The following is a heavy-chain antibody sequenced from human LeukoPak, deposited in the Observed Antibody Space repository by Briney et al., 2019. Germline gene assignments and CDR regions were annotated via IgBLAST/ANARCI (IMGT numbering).Heavy chain of an antibody. D-gene: IGHD2-15*01. V-gene: IGHV4-61*01. CDR3: ARDGLYCSGGSCYRYWYFDL. CDR2: IYYSGST. CDR1: GGSVSSGSYY. J-gene: IGHJ2*01. Sequence: SETLSLTCTVSGGSVSSGSYYWSWIRQPPGKGLEWIGYIYYSGSTNYNPSLKSRVTISVDTSKNQFSLKLSSVTAADTAVYYCARDGLYCSGGSCYRYWYFDLWGRGTLVTVSS.